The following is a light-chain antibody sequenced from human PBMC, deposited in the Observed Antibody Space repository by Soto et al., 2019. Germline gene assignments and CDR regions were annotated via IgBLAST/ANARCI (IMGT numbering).Light chain of an antibody. V-gene: IGKV1-39*01. CDR2: VAS. Sequence: DIQMTQSPSSLSASVGDRVTITCRASQSIGNSLNWFQQRPGEAPKLLVYVASTLASDVSSRFSGSGSGTDFTLTISSLQPEDSAAYFCQQSFVYPPSFGQGTKLQIK. CDR1: QSIGNS. J-gene: IGKJ2*01. CDR3: QQSFVYPPS.